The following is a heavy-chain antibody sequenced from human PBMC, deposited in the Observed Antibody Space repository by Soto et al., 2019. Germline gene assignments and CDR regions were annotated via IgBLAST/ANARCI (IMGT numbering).Heavy chain of an antibody. J-gene: IGHJ3*02. CDR3: ARSWGLLWFGEIAIRDASDS. Sequence: SVQLSCLESVDRFKSYGRSCLQNYPTGEAEWMGWMNPNSGNTGYAQKFQGRVTMTRNTSISTAYMELSSLRSEDTAVYYCARSWGLLWFGEIAIRDASDSSGHRTRVNVSS. D-gene: IGHD3-10*01. CDR1: VDRFKSYG. V-gene: IGHV1-8*01. CDR2: MNPNSGNT.